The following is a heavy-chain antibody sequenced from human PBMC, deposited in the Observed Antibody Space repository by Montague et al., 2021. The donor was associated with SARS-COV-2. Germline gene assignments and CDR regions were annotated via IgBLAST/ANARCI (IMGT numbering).Heavy chain of an antibody. J-gene: IGHJ6*02. CDR3: ARDLTYYYGMDV. V-gene: IGHV3-30*04. Sequence: SLRLSCAASGFTFSSYAIHWVRQAPGKGLEWVAVISYDGSNKYYADSVKGRFTISRDNSKNTLYLQMNSLRAEDTAVYYCARDLTYYYGMDVWGQGTTVTVSS. CDR2: ISYDGSNK. CDR1: GFTFSSYA.